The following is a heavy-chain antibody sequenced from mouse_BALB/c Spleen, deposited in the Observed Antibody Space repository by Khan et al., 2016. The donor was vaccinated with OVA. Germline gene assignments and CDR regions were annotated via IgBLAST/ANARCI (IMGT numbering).Heavy chain of an antibody. D-gene: IGHD2-1*01. V-gene: IGHV1-87*01. Sequence: QIQLVQSGAELARPGASVKLSCKASGYTFTRYWMQWVKQRPGQGLEWIGAIYPGDGDTKYTQKFKGKATLTADKSSSTAYMELSSLASEDSAVYYCASHYGSYFDYWGQGTTRTVSS. J-gene: IGHJ2*01. CDR2: IYPGDGDT. CDR3: ASHYGSYFDY. CDR1: GYTFTRYW.